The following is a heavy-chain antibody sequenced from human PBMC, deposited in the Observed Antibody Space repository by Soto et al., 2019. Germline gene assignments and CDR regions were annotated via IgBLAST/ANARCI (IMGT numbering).Heavy chain of an antibody. CDR3: AREYSSSSQYLYFDV. D-gene: IGHD6-6*01. J-gene: IGHJ2*01. Sequence: QVQLLQSGAAGKKPGSSVKVSCKVSGGTFSSYAIGWVRQAPGQGLEWMGGIIPITGTVNYAQKFQGRVTITADESTITVYMELSSLRSEDTAVYYCAREYSSSSQYLYFDVWGRCTLVSVSA. V-gene: IGHV1-69*01. CDR1: GGTFSSYA. CDR2: IIPITGTV.